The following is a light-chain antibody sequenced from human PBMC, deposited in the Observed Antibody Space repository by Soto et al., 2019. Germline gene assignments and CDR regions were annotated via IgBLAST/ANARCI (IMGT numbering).Light chain of an antibody. CDR3: AVWDDSLTVPV. CDR1: SSNIGTNS. Sequence: QSVLTQPPTASGTPGQRVTISCSGSSSNIGTNSVNWYQQLPGAAPKLLIYSNNQRPSGVPDRFSGSKSGTSASLAISGLKSEDEADYDCAVWDDSLTVPVFGGGTKLTGL. V-gene: IGLV1-44*01. J-gene: IGLJ2*01. CDR2: SNN.